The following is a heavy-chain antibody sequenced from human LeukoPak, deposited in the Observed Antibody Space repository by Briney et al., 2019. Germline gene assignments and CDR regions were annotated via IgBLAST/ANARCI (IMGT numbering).Heavy chain of an antibody. CDR2: ISAYNGNT. D-gene: IGHD5-18*01. CDR1: GYTFTSYG. J-gene: IGHJ5*02. V-gene: IGHV1-18*01. Sequence: ASVKVSCKASGYTFTSYGISWVRQAPGQGLEWMGWISAYNGNTNYAQKLQGRVTMTTNTSTSTVYMELRSLRADDTAVYYCARTGDESGYSYGLNWFDPWGQGTLVTVSS. CDR3: ARTGDESGYSYGLNWFDP.